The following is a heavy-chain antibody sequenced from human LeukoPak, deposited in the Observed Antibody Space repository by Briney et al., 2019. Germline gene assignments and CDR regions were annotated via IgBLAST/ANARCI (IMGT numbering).Heavy chain of an antibody. CDR2: IYYSGST. CDR3: ARDGVHYYMDV. D-gene: IGHD3-16*01. V-gene: IGHV4-59*01. J-gene: IGHJ6*03. Sequence: SETLSLTCTVSGGSISSYYWSWIRQPPGKGLEWIGYIYYSGSTNYNPSLKSRVTISVDTSKNQFSLKLSSVTAADTAVYYCARDGVHYYMDVWGKGTRSPSP. CDR1: GGSISSYY.